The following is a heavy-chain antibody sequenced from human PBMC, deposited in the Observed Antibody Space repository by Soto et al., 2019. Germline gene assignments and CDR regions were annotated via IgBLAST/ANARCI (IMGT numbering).Heavy chain of an antibody. CDR2: LDQDGSER. Sequence: EVQLVESGGGLVQPGGSLRLSCAASGFTFSTYWMTWVRRPPGEGLEWVANLDQDGSERYYVDSVRGRFTISGDNAKNSLYMQMNSLRADDTAVYYCVCGGNFFVYWGQGTLVTVSP. V-gene: IGHV3-7*01. CDR3: VCGGNFFVY. CDR1: GFTFSTYW. D-gene: IGHD3-16*01. J-gene: IGHJ4*02.